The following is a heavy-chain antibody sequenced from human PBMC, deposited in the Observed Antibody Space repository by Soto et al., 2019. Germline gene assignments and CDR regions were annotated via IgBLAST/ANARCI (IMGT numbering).Heavy chain of an antibody. CDR2: IIPIFGTA. CDR3: AILPCIALAGTYKFDY. D-gene: IGHD6-19*01. CDR1: GGTFSTYA. J-gene: IGHJ4*02. V-gene: IGHV1-69*13. Sequence: GASVKVSCKASGGTFSTYAISWVRQAPGQGLEWMGGIIPIFGTANYAQKFQGRVTITADESTSTAYMELSSLRSEDTAVYYCAILPCIALAGTYKFDYWGQGTLVTVSS.